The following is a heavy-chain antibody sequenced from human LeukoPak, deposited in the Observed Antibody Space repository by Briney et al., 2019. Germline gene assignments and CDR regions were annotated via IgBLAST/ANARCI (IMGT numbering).Heavy chain of an antibody. J-gene: IGHJ4*02. CDR2: IYHSGST. Sequence: PSETLSLTCTVSGHSISSGYYWGWIRQPPGKGLEWIGSIYHSGSTYYNPSLKSRVTMSVDTSKSQFSLKLNSVTAADTAVYYCARSWSVASYFDYWGQGTLVTVSS. D-gene: IGHD2-15*01. CDR1: GHSISSGYY. V-gene: IGHV4-38-2*02. CDR3: ARSWSVASYFDY.